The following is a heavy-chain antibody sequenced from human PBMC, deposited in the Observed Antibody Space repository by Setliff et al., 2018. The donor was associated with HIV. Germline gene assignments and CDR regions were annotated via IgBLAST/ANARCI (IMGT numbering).Heavy chain of an antibody. Sequence: SETLSLTCTVSGGSISCSSYYWGWIRQPPGKGLEWIGSIYYSGSTYANPSLKSRVTISVDTSKNQFSLNLSSVTAADTAVYYCVGSTIAAAVYYYYYMDVWGKGTTVTVSS. D-gene: IGHD6-13*01. J-gene: IGHJ6*03. CDR2: IYYSGST. V-gene: IGHV4-39*01. CDR1: GGSISCSSYY. CDR3: VGSTIAAAVYYYYYMDV.